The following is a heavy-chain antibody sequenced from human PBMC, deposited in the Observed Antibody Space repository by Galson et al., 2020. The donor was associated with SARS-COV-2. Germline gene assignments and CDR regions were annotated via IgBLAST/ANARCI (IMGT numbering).Heavy chain of an antibody. CDR3: ARYGNSAGHSSGYYTYFDY. J-gene: IGHJ4*02. CDR1: GGSFSGYY. Sequence: SETLSLTCAVYGGSFSGYYWSWIRQPPGKGLEWIGEINHSGSTNYNPSLKSRVTISVDTSKNQFSLKLSSVTAADTAVYYCARYGNSAGHSSGYYTYFDYWGQGTLVTVSS. D-gene: IGHD3-22*01. V-gene: IGHV4-34*01. CDR2: INHSGST.